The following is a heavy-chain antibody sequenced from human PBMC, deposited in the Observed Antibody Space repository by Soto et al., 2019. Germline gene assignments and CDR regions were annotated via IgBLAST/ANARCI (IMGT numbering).Heavy chain of an antibody. CDR3: ARMYSSGSGWLQP. V-gene: IGHV4-34*01. Sequence: SETLSLTCSVYDGSFTGFHWTWIRRPPGKGLEWIGSFYSSGSIIYNPSLRSRVSISGDTSSNQFSMSLTSVTAADTARYYCARMYSSGSGWLQPGGQG. CDR2: FYSSGSI. D-gene: IGHD6-19*01. CDR1: DGSFTGFH. J-gene: IGHJ5*02.